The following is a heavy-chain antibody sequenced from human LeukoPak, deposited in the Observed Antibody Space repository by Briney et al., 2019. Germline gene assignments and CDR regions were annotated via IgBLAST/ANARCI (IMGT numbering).Heavy chain of an antibody. CDR2: IAFDGCIK. CDR3: AEPGSMYQGEYYFDY. D-gene: IGHD3-16*01. J-gene: IGHJ4*02. Sequence: ALRLSRVASRFTLISYVMHSVRQAPGRGGEWVAIIAFDGCIKYYADSVNGLFTITRDNSKYTLYLQMTSQRAEDTAGDYCAEPGSMYQGEYYFDYWGQGTLVTVSS. V-gene: IGHV3-30*18. CDR1: RFTLISYV.